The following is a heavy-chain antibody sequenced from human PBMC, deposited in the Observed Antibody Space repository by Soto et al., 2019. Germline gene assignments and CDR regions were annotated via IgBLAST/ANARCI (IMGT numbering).Heavy chain of an antibody. CDR3: ARSRNSAVADSFDF. CDR2: ISRDGKNK. D-gene: IGHD3-10*01. CDR1: GFTFSRYA. J-gene: IGHJ4*02. Sequence: GGSLRLSCAGSGFTFSRYAIHWVRQAPGKGLEWVAVISRDGKNKYYVDSVKGRFTVSRDDSQNTLYLHMNSLRREDTAVYYCARSRNSAVADSFDFWGQGTLVTVSS. V-gene: IGHV3-30*04.